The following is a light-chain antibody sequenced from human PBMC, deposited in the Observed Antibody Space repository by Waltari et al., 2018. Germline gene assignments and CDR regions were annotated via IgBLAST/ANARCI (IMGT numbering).Light chain of an antibody. CDR1: NSDVGGYNY. CDR2: DVT. V-gene: IGLV2-14*03. CDR3: GSYTARSTYV. J-gene: IGLJ1*01. Sequence: QSALTQPASVSGSPGQSITIPCTGANSDVGGYNYVSWYQQYPGKAPKLIIYDVTQQPSGISNRFSGSKSGNTASLTISGLQTEDEAYYHCGSYTARSTYVFGTGTKVTVL.